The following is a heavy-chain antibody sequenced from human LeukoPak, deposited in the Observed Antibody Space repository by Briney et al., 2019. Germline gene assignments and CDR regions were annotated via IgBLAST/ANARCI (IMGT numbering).Heavy chain of an antibody. Sequence: PSETLSLTCTVSGGSISSFYWSWIRQPPGKGLEWIGYIFYSGSTNYNPSLKSRVTIPVDTSKNQFSLKLSSVTAADTAVYYCARLSTSWFFDYWGQGTLVTVSS. CDR1: GGSISSFY. CDR3: ARLSTSWFFDY. D-gene: IGHD6-13*01. V-gene: IGHV4-59*08. CDR2: IFYSGST. J-gene: IGHJ4*02.